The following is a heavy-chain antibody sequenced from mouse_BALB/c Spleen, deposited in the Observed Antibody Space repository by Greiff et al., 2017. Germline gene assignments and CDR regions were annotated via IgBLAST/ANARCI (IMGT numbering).Heavy chain of an antibody. CDR3: ARRDDYDGWAY. V-gene: IGHV5-17*02. D-gene: IGHD2-4*01. Sequence: EVQGVESGGGLVKPGGSLKLSCAASGFTFSSYAMSWVRQSPEKRLEWVAEISSGSSTIYYADTVKGRFTISRDNPKNTLFLQMTSLRSEDTAMYYCARRDDYDGWAYWGQGTTLTVSS. J-gene: IGHJ2*01. CDR1: GFTFSSYA. CDR2: ISSGSSTI.